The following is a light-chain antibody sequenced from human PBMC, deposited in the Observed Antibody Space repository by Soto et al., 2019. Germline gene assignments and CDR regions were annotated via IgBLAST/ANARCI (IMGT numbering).Light chain of an antibody. CDR1: RDISTW. Sequence: DIQMTQSPSSLSETVGDRVTITRRSSRDISTWLAWYQKKPGKDPKILIHDDTSLESGVQSRFRGSGSGTEFTLTISSLQPDDFATYYCPPYSSYWTF. J-gene: IGKJ1*01. V-gene: IGKV1-5*01. CDR2: DDT. CDR3: PPYSSYWT.